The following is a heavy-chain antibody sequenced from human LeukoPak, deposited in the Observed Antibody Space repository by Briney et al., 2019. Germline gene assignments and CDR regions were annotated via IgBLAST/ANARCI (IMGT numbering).Heavy chain of an antibody. CDR3: ARRGMNCTDGVCYANYFDF. CDR1: GYTFISYW. CDR2: VYPGDSDT. V-gene: IGHV5-51*01. Sequence: GESLKISCQISGYTFISYWIGWVRQMPGKGLEWMGIVYPGDSDTRYSPSFQGQVTISADKSISTAYLQWSSLKASDTAIYYCARRGMNCTDGVCYANYFDFWGPGTLVTVSS. D-gene: IGHD2-8*01. J-gene: IGHJ4*02.